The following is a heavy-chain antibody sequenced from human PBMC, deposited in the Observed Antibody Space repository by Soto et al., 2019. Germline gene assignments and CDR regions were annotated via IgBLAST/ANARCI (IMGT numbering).Heavy chain of an antibody. V-gene: IGHV1-2*04. Sequence: ASVKVSCKTSGYSFTAHYIHWVRQAPGQGPEWMGWIDPGSGVTTSAQKFQGWVTMTRDISVNTAYVEFTRLRSDDTAMYFCARGDLGGGYAFDVWG. CDR3: ARGDLGGGYAFDV. J-gene: IGHJ3*01. CDR2: IDPGSGVT. D-gene: IGHD3-16*01. CDR1: GYSFTAHY.